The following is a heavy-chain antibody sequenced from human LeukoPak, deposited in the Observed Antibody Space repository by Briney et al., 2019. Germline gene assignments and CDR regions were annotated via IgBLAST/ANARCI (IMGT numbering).Heavy chain of an antibody. D-gene: IGHD3-10*01. V-gene: IGHV1-18*01. J-gene: IGHJ4*02. CDR2: ISAYNGNT. Sequence: ASVKVSCKASGYTFTSYGISWVRQAPGQGLEWMGWISAYNGNTNYAQKLQGRVTMTTDTSTSTAYMELRSLRSDDTAVYYCAREAFNYYGLGSSGYFDYWGQGTLVTVSS. CDR1: GYTFTSYG. CDR3: AREAFNYYGLGSSGYFDY.